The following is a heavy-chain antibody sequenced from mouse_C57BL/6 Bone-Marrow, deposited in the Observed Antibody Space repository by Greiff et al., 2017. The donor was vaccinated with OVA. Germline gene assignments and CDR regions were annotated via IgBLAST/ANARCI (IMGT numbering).Heavy chain of an antibody. V-gene: IGHV1-80*01. D-gene: IGHD3-3*01. CDR1: GYAFSSYW. Sequence: QVQLQQSGAELVKPGASVKISCKASGYAFSSYWLNWVKQRTGKGLEWIGQIYPGDGDTNYNGKFKGKATLTADKSSSTAYMLLSRLTSEDSAVYFCEQKGTGFGYWGKGTLVTVAA. J-gene: IGHJ3*01. CDR3: EQKGTGFGY. CDR2: IYPGDGDT.